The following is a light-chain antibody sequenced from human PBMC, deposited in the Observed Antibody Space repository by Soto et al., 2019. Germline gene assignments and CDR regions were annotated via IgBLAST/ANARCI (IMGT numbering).Light chain of an antibody. Sequence: LVLTQSPGTLSLSPGETATLSCRASQSVSNIYLGWYQQKPGQAPRLLIFDGSSRATGIPDRFSGSGSGTDFTLTISRLQSEDLAVYYCQQYDDWPRKFGQGTKVDNK. V-gene: IGKV3-20*01. J-gene: IGKJ1*01. CDR3: QQYDDWPRK. CDR2: DGS. CDR1: QSVSNIY.